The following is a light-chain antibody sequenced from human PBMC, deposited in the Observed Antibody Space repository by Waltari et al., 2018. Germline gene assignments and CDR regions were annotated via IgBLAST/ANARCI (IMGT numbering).Light chain of an antibody. V-gene: IGKV3-11*01. CDR1: QSVSSF. CDR3: LQRSDGFT. CDR2: DAS. J-gene: IGKJ3*01. Sequence: EIVLTQSPATLSLSPGERATLSCRASQSVSSFLAWYQQKPGQAPRLLIYDASNRATGIPARFSGSGSGTDFTLTISSLEPEDFAVYYCLQRSDGFTFGPGTKVDIK.